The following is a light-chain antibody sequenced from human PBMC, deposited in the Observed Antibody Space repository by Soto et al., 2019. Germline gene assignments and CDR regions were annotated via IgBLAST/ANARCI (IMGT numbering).Light chain of an antibody. V-gene: IGKV3-20*01. CDR3: QHFGGWSYT. J-gene: IGKJ2*01. CDR1: QSVNSNY. Sequence: EIVLTQSPGTLSLSPGETATLSCRASQSVNSNYLAWYQQKPGQAPRLLIYGASDRATGIPDRFSGSGSGTDFTLAISRLEPEDFAVYYCQHFGGWSYTFGQGTKLEIK. CDR2: GAS.